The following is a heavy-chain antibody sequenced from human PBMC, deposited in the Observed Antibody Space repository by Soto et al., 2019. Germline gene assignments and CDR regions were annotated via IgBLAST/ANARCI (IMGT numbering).Heavy chain of an antibody. D-gene: IGHD5-18*01. CDR2: ISPYNGNT. J-gene: IGHJ4*02. V-gene: IGHV1-18*01. CDR1: GYSFSNYG. CDR3: ASYLSQWAYTHGYGSH. Sequence: QVQLVQSGAEVKKPGASVRVSCAASGYSFSNYGISWVRQAPGQGLEWLGWISPYNGNTRGTPKLQDRLTMTTEPSTSKVFMELRSITSDDTAVYCGASYLSQWAYTHGYGSHWGQGTLVTVSS.